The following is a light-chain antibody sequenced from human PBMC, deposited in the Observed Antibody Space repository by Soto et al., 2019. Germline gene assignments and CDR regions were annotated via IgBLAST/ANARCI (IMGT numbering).Light chain of an antibody. CDR1: RSNIGSNF. CDR2: NSD. J-gene: IGLJ2*01. Sequence: QLVLTQPPSASGTPGQRVTISCSGSRSNIGSNFVNWYPQLPGTAPKLLIHNSDQRPSGVPDRFSGSKSDTSASLAISGLQSDDDADSYCAAWDDDLSGRIFGGGTKLTVL. CDR3: AAWDDDLSGRI. V-gene: IGLV1-44*01.